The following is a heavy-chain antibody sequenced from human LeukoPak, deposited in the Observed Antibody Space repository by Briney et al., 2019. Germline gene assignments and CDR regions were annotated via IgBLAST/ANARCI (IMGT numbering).Heavy chain of an antibody. CDR1: GVTVSRNY. CDR2: IYSGGST. J-gene: IGHJ4*02. Sequence: RGSLRLSCAASGVTVSRNYKSWVRQAPGKGLEWVSVIYSGGSTYYGDSVKGRFTISRDNSKNKLYLQKNSLRAEDTAVYYCARGGRSRDGYNYPFPFDYWGQGTLVTVSS. CDR3: ARGGRSRDGYNYPFPFDY. V-gene: IGHV3-53*01. D-gene: IGHD5-24*01.